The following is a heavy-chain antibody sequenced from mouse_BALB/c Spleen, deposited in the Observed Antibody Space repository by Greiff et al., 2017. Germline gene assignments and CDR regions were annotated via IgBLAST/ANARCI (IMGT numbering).Heavy chain of an antibody. CDR3: ARIPGGSSRAWFAY. V-gene: IGHV5-9-4*01. CDR2: ISSGGSYT. CDR1: GFTFSSYA. D-gene: IGHD1-1*01. Sequence: DVKLVESGGGLVKPGGSLKLSCAASGFTFSSYAMSWVRQSPEKRLEWVAEISSGGSYTYYPDTVTGRFTISRDNAKNTLYLEMSSLRSEDTAMYYCARIPGGSSRAWFAYWGQGTLVTVSA. J-gene: IGHJ3*01.